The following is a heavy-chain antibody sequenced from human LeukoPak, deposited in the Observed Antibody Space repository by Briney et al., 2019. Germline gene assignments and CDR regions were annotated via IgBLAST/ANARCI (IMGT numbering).Heavy chain of an antibody. CDR3: ASGEYDRSGYDCDY. D-gene: IGHD3-22*01. CDR1: GFTFSSYG. Sequence: GGSLRLSCAASGFTFSSYGMHWVRQAPGKGLEWVSYISTSSTTIHYADSVKGRFTISRDNAKNSLYLQMNSRRAEDTAVYYCASGEYDRSGYDCDYWGQGTLVTVSS. CDR2: ISTSSTTI. J-gene: IGHJ4*02. V-gene: IGHV3-48*04.